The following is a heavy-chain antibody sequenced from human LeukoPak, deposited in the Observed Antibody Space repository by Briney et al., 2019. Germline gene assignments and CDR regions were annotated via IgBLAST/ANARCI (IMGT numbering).Heavy chain of an antibody. D-gene: IGHD3-10*01. J-gene: IGHJ4*02. CDR2: MNPNSGNT. V-gene: IGHV1-8*01. Sequence: ASVKVSCKASGYTFTSYDINWVRQATGQGLEWMGWMNPNSGNTGYAQKFQGRVTVTRNTSISTAYMELSSLRSEDTAVYYCARATERVLLWFGKKYYFDYWGQGTLVTVSS. CDR1: GYTFTSYD. CDR3: ARATERVLLWFGKKYYFDY.